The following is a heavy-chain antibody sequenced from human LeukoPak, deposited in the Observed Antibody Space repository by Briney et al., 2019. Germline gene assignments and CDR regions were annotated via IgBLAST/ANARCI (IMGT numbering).Heavy chain of an antibody. CDR2: IHPSDSDT. Sequence: GESLKISCKGSGYTFINYWIAWVRQMPGKGLEWMGIIHPSDSDTRYSPSFQGQVTISVDKSINTAYLQWSGLKASDTAMYYCARQEYCSGGSCYTWFDPWGQGTLVTVSS. CDR1: GYTFINYW. CDR3: ARQEYCSGGSCYTWFDP. D-gene: IGHD2-15*01. J-gene: IGHJ5*02. V-gene: IGHV5-51*01.